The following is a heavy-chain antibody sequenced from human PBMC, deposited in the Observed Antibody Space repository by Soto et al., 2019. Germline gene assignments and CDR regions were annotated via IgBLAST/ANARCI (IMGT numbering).Heavy chain of an antibody. CDR2: VNWDGDTT. D-gene: IGHD4-17*01. J-gene: IGHJ6*02. Sequence: GGSLRLSCAASGFTFDDFAMCWVRQVPGKGLEWISLVNWDGDTTFYADSVKGRFIISRDNSKNSVYLQMNSLRSEDSAMYYCAKGATVTTHYHYYGMDVWGQGTTVTVSS. V-gene: IGHV3-43D*04. CDR1: GFTFDDFA. CDR3: AKGATVTTHYHYYGMDV.